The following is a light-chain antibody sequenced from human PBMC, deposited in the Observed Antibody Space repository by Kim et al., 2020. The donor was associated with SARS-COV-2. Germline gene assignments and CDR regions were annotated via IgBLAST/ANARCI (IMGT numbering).Light chain of an antibody. CDR2: GNS. J-gene: IGLJ1*01. CDR3: QSYDSSLNAYV. CDR1: SSNIGAGYD. Sequence: QSVVTQPPSVSGAPGQTVTISCTGSSSNIGAGYDVHWYQQLPGTAPKVLIYGNSNRPSGVPDRFSGSKSGTSASLAITGLQAEDEADYYCQSYDSSLNAYVFGSGTKVTVL. V-gene: IGLV1-40*01.